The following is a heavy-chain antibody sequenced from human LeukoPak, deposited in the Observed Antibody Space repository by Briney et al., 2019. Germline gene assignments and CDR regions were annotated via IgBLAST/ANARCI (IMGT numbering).Heavy chain of an antibody. CDR2: MNPNSGNT. CDR1: GYTFTSYD. D-gene: IGHD3-10*01. V-gene: IGHV1-8*01. Sequence: ASVKVSCKASGYTFTSYDINWVRQAPGQGLEWMGWMNPNSGNTGYAQKFQGRVTMTRNTSISTAYMELSSLRSEDTAVYYCARGAGFGDPIHRDYWGQGTLVTVSS. J-gene: IGHJ4*02. CDR3: ARGAGFGDPIHRDY.